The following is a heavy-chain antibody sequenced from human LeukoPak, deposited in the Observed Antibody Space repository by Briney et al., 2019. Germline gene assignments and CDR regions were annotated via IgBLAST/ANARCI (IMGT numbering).Heavy chain of an antibody. D-gene: IGHD6-13*01. V-gene: IGHV1-2*02. CDR1: GYTFTGYY. Sequence: ASVKVSCKASGYTFTGYYMHWVRQAPGQGLERMGWINPNSGGTNYAQKFQGRVTMTRDTSISTAYMELSRLRSDDTAVYYCATDLSTQRLVILDYWGQGTLVTVSS. J-gene: IGHJ4*02. CDR3: ATDLSTQRLVILDY. CDR2: INPNSGGT.